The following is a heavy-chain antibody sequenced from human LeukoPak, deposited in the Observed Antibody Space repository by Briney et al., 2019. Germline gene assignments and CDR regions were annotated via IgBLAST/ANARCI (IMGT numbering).Heavy chain of an antibody. Sequence: HPGGSLRLSCAASGFTFRNNYTSWFRQAPGKGLEWVSVIYSDDDTYYAASVKGRFTISRHSSENTLYLQMNSLRDEDTAVYYCAGSSTSLYWGQGTLVTVSS. CDR3: AGSSTSLY. D-gene: IGHD2-2*01. CDR1: GFTFRNNY. V-gene: IGHV3-53*04. CDR2: IYSDDDT. J-gene: IGHJ4*02.